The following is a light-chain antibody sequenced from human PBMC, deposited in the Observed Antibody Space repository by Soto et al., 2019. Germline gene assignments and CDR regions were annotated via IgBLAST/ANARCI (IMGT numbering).Light chain of an antibody. CDR1: QNINNW. V-gene: IGKV1-5*03. CDR3: QQYKSFSLT. J-gene: IGKJ4*01. CDR2: KTS. Sequence: DIQMTQSPSTLSASVGDRVTITCRASQNINNWLAWYQQKPGKAPKLLIYKTSDLESGVPSRFSGSGSGTEFSLTISSLHPDDFATYYCQQYKSFSLTFGGGTRVEVK.